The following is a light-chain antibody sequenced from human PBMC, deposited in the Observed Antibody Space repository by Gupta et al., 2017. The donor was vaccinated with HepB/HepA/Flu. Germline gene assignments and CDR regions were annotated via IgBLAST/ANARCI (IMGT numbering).Light chain of an antibody. J-gene: IGKJ2*01. CDR2: GIS. V-gene: IGKV3-15*01. Sequence: EIVMIQSPPTLSVSPGETATLSCRASQSVSNNLAWYQKKPGQAPRLLIYGISTRATGIPARFSGSGSGTDFSLTISGLQPEDSAVYYCQQYNNWPPDTFGQGTKVEIK. CDR3: QQYNNWPPDT. CDR1: QSVSNN.